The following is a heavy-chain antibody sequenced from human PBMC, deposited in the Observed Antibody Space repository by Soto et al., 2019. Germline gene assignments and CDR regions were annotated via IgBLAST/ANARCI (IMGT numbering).Heavy chain of an antibody. CDR2: ISAYNGNK. CDR3: ARDLGQQLFDY. J-gene: IGHJ4*02. V-gene: IGHV1-18*01. Sequence: GASVKVRCKASGYTFTSYGISWVRQAPGQGLEWMGWISAYNGNKKYAQKLQGRVSMTTDTSTSTAYMELRSLRSDDTAVYYCARDLGQQLFDYWGQGTLVTVSS. CDR1: GYTFTSYG. D-gene: IGHD6-13*01.